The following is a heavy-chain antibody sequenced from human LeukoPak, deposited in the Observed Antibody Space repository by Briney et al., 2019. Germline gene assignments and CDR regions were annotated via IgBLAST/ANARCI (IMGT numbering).Heavy chain of an antibody. D-gene: IGHD5-24*01. CDR3: ARDSGDGYNHVRGAFDI. CDR2: ISYDGSNK. V-gene: IGHV3-30-3*01. J-gene: IGHJ3*02. Sequence: GGSLRLSCAASGFTFSSYAMHWVRQAPGKGLEWVAVISYDGSNKYYADSVKGRFTISRDNSKNTLYLQMNSLRAEDTAVYYCARDSGDGYNHVRGAFDIWGQGTMVTVSS. CDR1: GFTFSSYA.